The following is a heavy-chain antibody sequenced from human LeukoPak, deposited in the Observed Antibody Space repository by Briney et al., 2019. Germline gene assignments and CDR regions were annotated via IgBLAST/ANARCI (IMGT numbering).Heavy chain of an antibody. V-gene: IGHV3-30*18. CDR2: ISYDGSNK. D-gene: IGHD3-22*01. CDR3: AKGITMIVVVIPGMDV. J-gene: IGHJ6*02. Sequence: GGSLRLSCAASGFTFSSYGMHWVRQAPDKGLEWVAVISYDGSNKYYADSVKGRFTISRDNSKNTLYLQMNSLRAEDTAVYYCAKGITMIVVVIPGMDVWGQGTTVTVSS. CDR1: GFTFSSYG.